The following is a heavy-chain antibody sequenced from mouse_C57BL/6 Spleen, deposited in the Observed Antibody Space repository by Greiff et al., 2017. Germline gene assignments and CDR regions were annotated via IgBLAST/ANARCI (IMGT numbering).Heavy chain of an antibody. J-gene: IGHJ4*01. V-gene: IGHV1-62-2*01. CDR2: FYPGSGSI. Sequence: VQLQQSGAELVKPGASVKLSCKASGYTFTEYTIHWVKQRSGQGLEWIGWFYPGSGSIKYNEKFKDKDTLTADKSSSTVYMELSRLTSEDSAVYFCARHEEHYDYPFYAMDYWGQGTSVTVSS. CDR1: GYTFTEYT. CDR3: ARHEEHYDYPFYAMDY. D-gene: IGHD2-4*01.